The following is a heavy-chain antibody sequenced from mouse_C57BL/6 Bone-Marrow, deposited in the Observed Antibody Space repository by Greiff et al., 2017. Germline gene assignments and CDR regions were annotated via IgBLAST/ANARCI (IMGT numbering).Heavy chain of an antibody. J-gene: IGHJ4*01. V-gene: IGHV1-26*01. CDR2: INPNNGGT. CDR1: GYTFTDYY. CDR3: AREGSSYPYYYAMDY. Sequence: EVQLQQSGPELVKPGASVKISCKASGYTFTDYYMNWVKQSHGKSLEWIGDINPNNGGTSYNQKFKGKATLTVDKSSSTAYMELRSLTSEDSAVYYCAREGSSYPYYYAMDYWGQGTSVTVSS. D-gene: IGHD1-1*01.